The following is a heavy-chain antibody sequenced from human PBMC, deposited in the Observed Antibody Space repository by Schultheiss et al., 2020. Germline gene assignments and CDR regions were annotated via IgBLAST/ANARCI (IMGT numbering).Heavy chain of an antibody. CDR1: GFTFSDHY. J-gene: IGHJ4*02. V-gene: IGHV3-11*01. CDR2: ISSSGSTI. Sequence: LKISCAASGFTFSDHYMSWIRQAPGKGLEWVSYISSSGSTIYYPDSVKGRFTISRENAKNSLYLQMNSLRAEDTAVYYCARDTKGSGWSFDYWGQGTLVTVSS. D-gene: IGHD6-19*01. CDR3: ARDTKGSGWSFDY.